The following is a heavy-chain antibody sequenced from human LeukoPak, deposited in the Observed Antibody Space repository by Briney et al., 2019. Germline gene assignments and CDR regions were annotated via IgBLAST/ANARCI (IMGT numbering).Heavy chain of an antibody. J-gene: IGHJ4*02. CDR3: ASRHNGSGVVPDY. Sequence: SETLSLTCTVSGGSVSSGSYYWRWIRQPPGKGLEWIEYIYYSGSTNYNPSLKSRVTISVETSNNQFSLNLISVTAADTAVYYCASRHNGSGVVPDYWGQGTLVTVSS. CDR1: GGSVSSGSYY. D-gene: IGHD3-10*01. V-gene: IGHV4-61*01. CDR2: IYYSGST.